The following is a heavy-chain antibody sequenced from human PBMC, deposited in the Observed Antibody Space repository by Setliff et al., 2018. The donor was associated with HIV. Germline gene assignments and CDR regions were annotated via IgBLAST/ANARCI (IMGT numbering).Heavy chain of an antibody. V-gene: IGHV3-53*01. D-gene: IGHD2-8*02. CDR2: IYSDGRT. CDR3: AKDLEYCTGPMCYSFNAFDI. J-gene: IGHJ3*02. Sequence: PGGSLRLSCAASGFTVSDTHMTWVRQAPGKGLEWVSVIYSDGRTFYADSVKGRFTISRQNYKNTLYLQMNSLKAEDTAVYYCAKDLEYCTGPMCYSFNAFDIWGQGTMVTVSS. CDR1: GFTVSDTH.